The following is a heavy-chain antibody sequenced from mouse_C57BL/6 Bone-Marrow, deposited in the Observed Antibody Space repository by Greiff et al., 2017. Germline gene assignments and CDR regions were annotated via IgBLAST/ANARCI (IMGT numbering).Heavy chain of an antibody. J-gene: IGHJ1*01. Sequence: QVQLQQPGAELVKPGASVKLSCKASGYTFTSYWMPWVKQRPGQGLEWIGVLHPTSGSTNYNEKFKSKATLTVDKSSSTAYMQLSSLTSEDSAVYYCARVSNKVWGSGTAVTLSS. D-gene: IGHD2-5*01. V-gene: IGHV1-64*01. CDR3: ARVSNKV. CDR1: GYTFTSYW. CDR2: LHPTSGST.